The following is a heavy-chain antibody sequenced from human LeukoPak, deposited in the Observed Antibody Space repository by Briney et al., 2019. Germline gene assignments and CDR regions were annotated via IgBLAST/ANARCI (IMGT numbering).Heavy chain of an antibody. Sequence: SVKVSCKASGGTFSSYAISWVRQAPGQGLEWMGGIIPIFGTANYAQKFQGRVTITTDESTSTAYMELSSLGSEDTAVYYCARDVSAGTTDRDYYYYYYMDVWGKGTTVTVSS. CDR1: GGTFSSYA. CDR2: IIPIFGTA. D-gene: IGHD1-7*01. CDR3: ARDVSAGTTDRDYYYYYYMDV. J-gene: IGHJ6*03. V-gene: IGHV1-69*05.